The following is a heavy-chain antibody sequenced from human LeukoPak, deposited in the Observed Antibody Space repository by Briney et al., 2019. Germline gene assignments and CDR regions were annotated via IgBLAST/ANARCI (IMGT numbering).Heavy chain of an antibody. CDR2: KYYSGSA. D-gene: IGHD2-2*01. J-gene: IGHJ3*02. CDR1: GVSFSDGRYY. Sequence: PSETLSLTCNVSGVSFSDGRYYWTWIRQHPGKGLEWIVYKYYSGSAKYNPSLKSRLTISIDTSKNQFSLQLSSVTAADTATYYCATPYCSSISCLDVFNMWGQGTRVTVSS. CDR3: ATPYCSSISCLDVFNM. V-gene: IGHV4-31*03.